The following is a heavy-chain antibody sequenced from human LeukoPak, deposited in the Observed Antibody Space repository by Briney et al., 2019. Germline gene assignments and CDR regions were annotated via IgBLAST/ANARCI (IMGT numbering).Heavy chain of an antibody. CDR2: IKQDGGQK. Sequence: GGSLRLTCAASGFTFSSYWMSWVRQAPGKGLEWVANIKQDGGQKFYVDSVKGRFTISRDNAKNSLYLQMNSLRAEDTAVYYCARGDYYGSGTYYHDAFDIWGQGTMVTVSS. CDR1: GFTFSSYW. V-gene: IGHV3-7*03. J-gene: IGHJ3*02. D-gene: IGHD3-10*01. CDR3: ARGDYYGSGTYYHDAFDI.